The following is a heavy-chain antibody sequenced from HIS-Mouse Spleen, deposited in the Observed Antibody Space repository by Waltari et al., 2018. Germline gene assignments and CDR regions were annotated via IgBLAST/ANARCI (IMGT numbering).Heavy chain of an antibody. D-gene: IGHD6-13*01. J-gene: IGHJ2*01. CDR1: GGSISSSSYY. CDR3: AREIPYSSSWYDWYFDL. V-gene: IGHV4-39*07. Sequence: QLQLQESGPGLVKPSETLSLTCTVSGGSISSSSYYWGRILQPPGKGLEWIGSIYYSGSTYYNPSLKSRVTISVDTSKNQFSLKLSSVTAADTAVYYCAREIPYSSSWYDWYFDLWGRGTLVTVSS. CDR2: IYYSGST.